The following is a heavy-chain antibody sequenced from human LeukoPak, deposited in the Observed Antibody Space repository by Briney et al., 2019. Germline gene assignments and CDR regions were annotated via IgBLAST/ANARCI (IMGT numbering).Heavy chain of an antibody. D-gene: IGHD1-14*01. J-gene: IGHJ4*02. CDR3: TRYNNDHFDY. CDR1: GFTFGGYG. Sequence: QPGRSLRLSCAGSGFTFGGYGMHWFRQTPGKGLEWVAVIAYDGSRAFYADSVKGRFTISRDNSKNTMSVQMDDLRAEDTAVYYCTRYNNDHFDYWGQGTLATVSS. V-gene: IGHV3-33*01. CDR2: IAYDGSRA.